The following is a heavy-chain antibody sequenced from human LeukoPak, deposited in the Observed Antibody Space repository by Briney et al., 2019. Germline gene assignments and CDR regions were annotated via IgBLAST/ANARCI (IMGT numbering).Heavy chain of an antibody. CDR3: ARAYDFWSGYYLDY. Sequence: PGGSLRLSCAASGFTFSSYAMSWVRQAPGKGLEWVSAISGSGGSTYYADSVKGRFTISRDNSKNTLDLQMNSLRVEDTAVYYCARAYDFWSGYYLDYWGQGILVTVSS. J-gene: IGHJ4*02. CDR2: ISGSGGST. CDR1: GFTFSSYA. V-gene: IGHV3-23*01. D-gene: IGHD3-3*01.